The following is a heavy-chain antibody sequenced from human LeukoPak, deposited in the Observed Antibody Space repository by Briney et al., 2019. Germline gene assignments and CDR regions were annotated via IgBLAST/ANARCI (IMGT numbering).Heavy chain of an antibody. CDR2: INHTGRT. CDR1: GGSFSGYY. V-gene: IGHV4-34*01. CDR3: ARGVLVTVYAAFDY. J-gene: IGHJ4*02. Sequence: SETLSLTCAVYGGSFSGYYWSWIRQPPGKGLEWIGEINHTGRTNYSPSLTSRLTISVDTSKNQFSLELTSVTAADTAVYYCARGVLVTVYAAFDYWGQGTLVTVSS. D-gene: IGHD2-8*01.